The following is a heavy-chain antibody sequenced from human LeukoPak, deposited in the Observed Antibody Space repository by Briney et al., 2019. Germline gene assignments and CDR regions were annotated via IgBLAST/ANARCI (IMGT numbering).Heavy chain of an antibody. V-gene: IGHV3-33*01. CDR1: GFTFSRYG. D-gene: IGHD3-3*01. J-gene: IGHJ4*02. CDR2: IYSDGTNK. CDR3: ARDGPHYDIDY. Sequence: GGSLRLSCAASGFTFSRYGMHWFRQAPGKGLEWVAIIYSDGTNKYYADSVKGRLTISRENSKNMLYLQVNSLRAEDTGVYYCARDGPHYDIDYWGQGTLVTVSS.